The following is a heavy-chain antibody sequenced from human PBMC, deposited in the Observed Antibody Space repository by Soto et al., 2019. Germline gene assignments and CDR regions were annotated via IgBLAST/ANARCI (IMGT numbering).Heavy chain of an antibody. D-gene: IGHD3-16*01. V-gene: IGHV3-30*03. J-gene: IGHJ4*02. Sequence: QLQLVESGGGVVQPGRSLRLSCTTSGFTFSKFGMHWVRQAPGKGLEWVAAWSYDGSELYSGDSERGRCTISRDNSKNTMILEMNNLSTEQTAVYYCEHDQLRVGENLDFWGQVTMVTVSS. CDR1: GFTFSKFG. CDR3: EHDQLRVGENLDF. CDR2: WSYDGSEL.